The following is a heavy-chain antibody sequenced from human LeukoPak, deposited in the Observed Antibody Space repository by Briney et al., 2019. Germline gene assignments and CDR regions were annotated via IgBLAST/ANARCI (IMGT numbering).Heavy chain of an antibody. CDR1: GFTFSSYA. V-gene: IGHV3-23*01. J-gene: IGHJ4*02. CDR2: ISGSGGST. Sequence: GGSLRLSCAASGFTFSSYAMSWVRQAPGKGLEWVSAISGSGGSTYYADSVKGRFTIYRDNSKNTLYLQMNSLRAEDTAVYYCAKTPGKRCSGGSCYLFDYWGQGTLVTVSS. D-gene: IGHD2-15*01. CDR3: AKTPGKRCSGGSCYLFDY.